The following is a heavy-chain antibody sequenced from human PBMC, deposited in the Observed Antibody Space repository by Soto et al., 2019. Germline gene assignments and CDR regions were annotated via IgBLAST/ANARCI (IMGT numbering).Heavy chain of an antibody. V-gene: IGHV4-39*01. D-gene: IGHD6-19*01. CDR3: ASVYSSGSDYFDY. CDR1: GGSISSSSYY. Sequence: SETLSLTCTVSGGSISSSSYYWGWIRQPPGKGLEWIGSIYYSGSTYYNPSLKSRVTISVDTSKNQFSLKLSSVTAADTAVYYCASVYSSGSDYFDYWGQGTLVTVSS. CDR2: IYYSGST. J-gene: IGHJ4*02.